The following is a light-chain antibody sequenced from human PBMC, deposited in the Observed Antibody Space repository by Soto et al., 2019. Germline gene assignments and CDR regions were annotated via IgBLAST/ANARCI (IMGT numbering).Light chain of an antibody. CDR2: DVT. Sequence: QSALTQPRSVSGSPGQSVTISCTGTSSDDGGYNYVSWYQQHPAKAPKLLIFDVTKRPSGVPDRFSGSKSGNTASLTISGLQAEDEADYYCCSYAGKYTYVIIGGGTKVTVL. V-gene: IGLV2-11*01. CDR1: SSDDGGYNY. CDR3: CSYAGKYTYVI. J-gene: IGLJ2*01.